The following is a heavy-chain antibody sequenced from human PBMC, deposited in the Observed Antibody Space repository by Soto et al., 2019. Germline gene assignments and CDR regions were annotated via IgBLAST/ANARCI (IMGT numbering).Heavy chain of an antibody. V-gene: IGHV3-23*01. CDR2: ISGSGGGT. CDR1: GFTFSSYA. J-gene: IGHJ6*02. Sequence: PGGSLRLSCAASGFTFSSYAMSWVRQAPGKGLEWVSGISGSGGGTYYADSVKGRFTISRDNSKNTLSLQMNSLRAEDTAVYYCAKAIQLWLGADYYYGMDVWGQGTTVTVSS. CDR3: AKAIQLWLGADYYYGMDV. D-gene: IGHD5-18*01.